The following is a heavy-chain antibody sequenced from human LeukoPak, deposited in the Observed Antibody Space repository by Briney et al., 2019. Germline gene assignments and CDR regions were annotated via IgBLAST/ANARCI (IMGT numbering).Heavy chain of an antibody. V-gene: IGHV3-23*01. J-gene: IGHJ4*02. Sequence: GGSLRLSCAASGFTFSSYAMSWVRQAPGKGLEWVSGIGASGGSTYYADSVKGRFTISRDNSKNSLYLQMNSLRAEDTALYYCARGGPTGALDYWGQGTLVTVSS. CDR1: GFTFSSYA. CDR2: IGASGGST. D-gene: IGHD7-27*01. CDR3: ARGGPTGALDY.